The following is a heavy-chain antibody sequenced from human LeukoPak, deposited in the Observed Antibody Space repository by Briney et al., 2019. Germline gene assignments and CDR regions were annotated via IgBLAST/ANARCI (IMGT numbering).Heavy chain of an antibody. V-gene: IGHV4-4*07. J-gene: IGHJ4*02. CDR1: GGLISSYY. D-gene: IGHD3-22*01. CDR2: IYTCGST. CDR3: ARVGGDSSGYDYDY. Sequence: SETLSLTCTVSGGLISSYYWSWLRQPAGKALEGIGRIYTCGSTKYNPSLKRRVTMSVDTSKHQFSLKLASVAAADTAVYYCARVGGDSSGYDYDYWGQGTLVTVSS.